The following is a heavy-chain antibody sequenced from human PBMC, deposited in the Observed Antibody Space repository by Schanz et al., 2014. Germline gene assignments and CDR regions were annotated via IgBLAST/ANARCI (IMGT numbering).Heavy chain of an antibody. J-gene: IGHJ4*02. D-gene: IGHD3-9*01. CDR3: AKDHAGSDILTALGN. CDR1: GFTVSNSY. CDR2: IYSSGST. V-gene: IGHV3-53*01. Sequence: DVQLLESGGGLVQPGGSLRLSCAASGFTVSNSYIHWVRQAPGKGLEWVSTIYSSGSTYYADSVRGRFTISRDNSKNTLYLQMNSLRAEDTAVYYCAKDHAGSDILTALGNWGQGTLVTVSS.